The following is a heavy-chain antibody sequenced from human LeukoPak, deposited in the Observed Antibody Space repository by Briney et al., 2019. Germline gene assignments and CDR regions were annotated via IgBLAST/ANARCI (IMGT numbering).Heavy chain of an antibody. V-gene: IGHV1-69*05. CDR3: ARGDRSGYYLGY. J-gene: IGHJ4*02. Sequence: GASVKVSCKASGGTFSSYAISWVRQAPGQGLEWMGGIIPIFGTANYAQKFQGRVTITTDESTSTAYMELSSLRSEDTAVYYCARGDRSGYYLGYWGQGTLVTVSS. D-gene: IGHD3-9*01. CDR1: GGTFSSYA. CDR2: IIPIFGTA.